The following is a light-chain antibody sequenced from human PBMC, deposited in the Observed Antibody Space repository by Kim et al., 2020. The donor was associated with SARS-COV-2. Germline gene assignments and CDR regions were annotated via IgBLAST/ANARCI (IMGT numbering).Light chain of an antibody. CDR3: SAWDDSLSAWV. J-gene: IGLJ3*02. V-gene: IGLV10-54*01. CDR1: SNNVGNRG. Sequence: LTQPPSVSKGLRQTATLTCTGNSNNVGNRGAAWLQQHQGHPPKLLSYRNNNRPSGISERLSASRSGNTASLTITGLQPEDEADYYCSAWDDSLSAWVFGGGTQLTVL. CDR2: RNN.